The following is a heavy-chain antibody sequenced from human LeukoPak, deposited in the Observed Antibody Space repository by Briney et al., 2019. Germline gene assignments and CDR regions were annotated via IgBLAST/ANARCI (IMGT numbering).Heavy chain of an antibody. CDR3: ARGLSFYSGYYYGARRGGMDV. Sequence: SETLSLTCAVYSGSFSGYYWSWIRQPPGKGLEWIGEINQSGSTNYNPSLKSRVTISVDTSKNQFSLKLSSVTAADTAVYYCARGLSFYSGYYYGARRGGMDVWGQGTTVTVSS. CDR1: SGSFSGYY. D-gene: IGHD3-22*01. V-gene: IGHV4-34*01. J-gene: IGHJ6*02. CDR2: INQSGST.